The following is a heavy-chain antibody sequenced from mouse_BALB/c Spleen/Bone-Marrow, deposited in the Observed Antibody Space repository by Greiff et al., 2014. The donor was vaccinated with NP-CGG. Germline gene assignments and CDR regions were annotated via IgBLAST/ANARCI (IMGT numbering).Heavy chain of an antibody. J-gene: IGHJ2*01. CDR2: INPSSGYT. Sequence: QVTLKESGAELARPGASVKMSCKASGYTFTSYTMHWVKQRPGQGLEWIGYINPSSGYTNYNQKFKDKATLTADKSSSTAYMQLSSLTSEDSAVYYCARGGNFDYWGQGTTLTVSS. D-gene: IGHD1-1*01. CDR1: GYTFTSYT. CDR3: ARGGNFDY. V-gene: IGHV1-4*01.